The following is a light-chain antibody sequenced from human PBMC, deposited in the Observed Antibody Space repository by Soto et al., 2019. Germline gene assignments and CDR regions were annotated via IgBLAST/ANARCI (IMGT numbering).Light chain of an antibody. V-gene: IGLV1-47*01. CDR2: RSN. J-gene: IGLJ3*02. CDR3: ATWDDSLSGPV. Sequence: QSVLTQSPSESGAPGQRATISCSGSTSNIGNSHVYWYQQLAGTAPRLLIYRSNLRGSGVPDRFSASRSGTSASLTISGLRSEDESEYYCATWDDSLSGPVFGGGTKLTVL. CDR1: TSNIGNSH.